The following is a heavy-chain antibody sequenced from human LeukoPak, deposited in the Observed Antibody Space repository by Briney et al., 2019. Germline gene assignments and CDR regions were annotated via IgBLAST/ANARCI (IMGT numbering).Heavy chain of an antibody. J-gene: IGHJ6*02. CDR2: VYYTGTT. Sequence: SETLSLTCALSGGSIKNYYWSWIRQPQGKGLEWIGYVYYTGTTSYNPSLKSRVTISVETSKNQFSLTLNSVTAADTAVYHCARQSDPYYHYGLDFWGQGTTVIVSS. CDR3: ARQSDPYYHYGLDF. V-gene: IGHV4-59*01. CDR1: GGSIKNYY.